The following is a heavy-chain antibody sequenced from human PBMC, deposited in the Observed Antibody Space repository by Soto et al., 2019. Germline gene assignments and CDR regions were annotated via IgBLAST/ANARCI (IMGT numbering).Heavy chain of an antibody. CDR2: TYYRFEWFN. CDR3: ARLIGTSWFVG. CDR1: GDSVSSNIVT. J-gene: IGHJ4*02. Sequence: QVQLLQSGPGLVKPSQTLSLTCAISGDSVSSNIVTLDWIRQSPSRGLEWLGRTYYRFEWFNDFAVSVKSRMTINADTCKNQFSLPLNYVTPDDTAVYYCARLIGTSWFVGWGQGTPVTVSS. V-gene: IGHV6-1*01. D-gene: IGHD6-13*01.